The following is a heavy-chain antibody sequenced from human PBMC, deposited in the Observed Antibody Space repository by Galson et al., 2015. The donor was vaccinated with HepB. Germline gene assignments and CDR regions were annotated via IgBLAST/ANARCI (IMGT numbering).Heavy chain of an antibody. D-gene: IGHD3-10*01. CDR1: GFIFSSYA. V-gene: IGHV3-30*04. CDR3: SRARGDHYDSGPAF. Sequence: SLRLSCAASGFIFSSYAMHWVRQAPGKGLEWLAVISYDGSHKYHTNSGKGRLTVSRDNSNSTLYLEINSLRAGDTAIYFCSRARGDHYDSGPAFWGQGTLVTVSS. J-gene: IGHJ4*02. CDR2: ISYDGSHK.